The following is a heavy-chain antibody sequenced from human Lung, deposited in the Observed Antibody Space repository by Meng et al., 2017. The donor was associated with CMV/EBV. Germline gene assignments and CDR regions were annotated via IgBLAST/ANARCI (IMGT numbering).Heavy chain of an antibody. CDR1: GITVSSYG. CDR2: IRYDGTNK. V-gene: IGHV3-30*02. D-gene: IGHD5-18*01. CDR3: AKVDSDTLMVPYYYYPMDV. J-gene: IGHJ6*02. Sequence: GGSXRLXCAASGITVSSYGIHWVRQAPGKGLEWVAFIRYDGTNKHYAHSVTGRFSVSRDNSRNMVYLQMNSLSAEDTAVYHCAKVDSDTLMVPYYYYPMDVXGQGXTVTVSS.